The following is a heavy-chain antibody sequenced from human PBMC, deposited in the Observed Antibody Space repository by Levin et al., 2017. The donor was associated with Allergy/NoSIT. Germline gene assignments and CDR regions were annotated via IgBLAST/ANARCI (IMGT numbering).Heavy chain of an antibody. V-gene: IGHV3-53*01. J-gene: IGHJ6*03. Sequence: GESLKISCAASGFTVSSHYMNWVRQAPGKGLEWVSNIYSGSPYYADSVKGRFTISRDNSKNTLYLQMNSLRAEDTAVYYCARATQFLLNNYYYYYMDVWGKGTTVTVSS. CDR3: ARATQFLLNNYYYYYMDV. CDR1: GFTVSSHY. D-gene: IGHD2/OR15-2a*01. CDR2: IYSGSP.